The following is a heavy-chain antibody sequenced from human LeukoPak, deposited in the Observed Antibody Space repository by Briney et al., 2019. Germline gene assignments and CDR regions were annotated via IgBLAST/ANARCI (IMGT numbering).Heavy chain of an antibody. CDR2: ISYDGSNK. D-gene: IGHD2-15*01. Sequence: GGSLRLSCAASGFTFSSYGMHWVRQAPGKGLEWVAVISYDGSNKYYADSVKGRFAMSRDNSENTLYLQMNSLRPEDTAVYYCAKSGTRYCSGGNCYFDYWGQGTLVTVSS. J-gene: IGHJ4*02. CDR3: AKSGTRYCSGGNCYFDY. V-gene: IGHV3-30*18. CDR1: GFTFSSYG.